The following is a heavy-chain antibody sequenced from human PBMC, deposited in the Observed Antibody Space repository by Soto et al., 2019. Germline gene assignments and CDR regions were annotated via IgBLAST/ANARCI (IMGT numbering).Heavy chain of an antibody. CDR3: ARGCVFLMSGGNCYSYYGLDV. V-gene: IGHV1-3*05. D-gene: IGHD2-15*01. CDR1: GYTFTMFA. CDR2: INPGNGNI. Sequence: QVHLVQSGAEEKKPGASVKVSCKASGYTFTMFAIHWVRQAPGQRLEWVGWINPGNGNITYSQKFQGRVTIASDTSASKAYMDLSGLRSEDTALYYCARGCVFLMSGGNCYSYYGLDVWGQGTTVTVSS. J-gene: IGHJ6*02.